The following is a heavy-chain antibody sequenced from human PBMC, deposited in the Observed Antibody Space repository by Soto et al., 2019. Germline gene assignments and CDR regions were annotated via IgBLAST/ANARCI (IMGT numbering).Heavy chain of an antibody. CDR3: ARGGNCSGGSCYRNVYYYYGMDV. D-gene: IGHD2-15*01. Sequence: AQTRSDTRVGWGAAPRRYTRSWFCPPPGKGQEWIGEINHSGSTNYNPSLKSRVTISVDTSKNQFSLKLSSVTAADTAVYYCARGGNCSGGSCYRNVYYYYGMDVWGQGTTVS. V-gene: IGHV4-34*01. CDR2: INHSGST. CDR1: GAAPRRYT. J-gene: IGHJ6*02.